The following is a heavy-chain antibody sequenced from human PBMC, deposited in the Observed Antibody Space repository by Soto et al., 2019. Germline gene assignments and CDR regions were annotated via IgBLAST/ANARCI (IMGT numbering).Heavy chain of an antibody. Sequence: GGSLRLSCAASGFTFSSYAMHWVRQAPGKGLEWVAVISYDGSNKYYADSVKGRFTISRDNSKNTLYLQMNSLRAEDTAVYYCARGYPYDFWSGPLDYWGQGTLVTVSS. V-gene: IGHV3-30-3*01. CDR2: ISYDGSNK. CDR3: ARGYPYDFWSGPLDY. CDR1: GFTFSSYA. D-gene: IGHD3-3*01. J-gene: IGHJ4*02.